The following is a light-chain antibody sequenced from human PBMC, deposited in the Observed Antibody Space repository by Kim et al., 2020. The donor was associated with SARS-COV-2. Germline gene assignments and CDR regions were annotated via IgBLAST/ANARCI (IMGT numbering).Light chain of an antibody. J-gene: IGLJ3*02. V-gene: IGLV3-1*01. Sequence: SYELTQPPSVSVSPGQTASITCSGDRLGDKYASWYQQKPGQSPVLVIYNDSGRPSGIPERFSGSNSGNTATLTISGTQAIDEADYYCQAWDNNNGVFGGGTKLAVL. CDR3: QAWDNNNGV. CDR2: NDS. CDR1: RLGDKY.